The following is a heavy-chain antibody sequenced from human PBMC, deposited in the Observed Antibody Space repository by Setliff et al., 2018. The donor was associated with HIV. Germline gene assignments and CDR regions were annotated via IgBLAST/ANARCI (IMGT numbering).Heavy chain of an antibody. J-gene: IGHJ4*02. Sequence: PSETLSLTCTVSGGSISSGGYYWSWIRQHPGKGLEWIGRIYTSGSTNYNPSLKSRVTISVDTSKNQFSLKLSSVTAADTAVYYCAGSWSGYPLSFGYWGQGTLVTVSS. CDR3: AGSWSGYPLSFGY. V-gene: IGHV4-61*02. D-gene: IGHD3-3*01. CDR2: IYTSGST. CDR1: GGSISSGGYY.